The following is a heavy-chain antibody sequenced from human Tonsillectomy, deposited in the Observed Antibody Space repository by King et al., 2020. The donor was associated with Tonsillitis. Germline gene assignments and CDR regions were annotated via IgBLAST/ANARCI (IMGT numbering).Heavy chain of an antibody. D-gene: IGHD2-15*01. J-gene: IGHJ6*02. CDR3: ARDNKRYSPYYYYYGMDV. CDR2: ISYDGSNK. Sequence: VQLVESGGGVVQPGRSLRLSCAASGFTFSSYAMHWVRQAPGKGLEWVAVISYDGSNKYYADSVRGRFTISRDNYKNTLYLKMNSLRAEDTAVYYCARDNKRYSPYYYYYGMDVWGQGTTVTVSS. V-gene: IGHV3-30-3*01. CDR1: GFTFSSYA.